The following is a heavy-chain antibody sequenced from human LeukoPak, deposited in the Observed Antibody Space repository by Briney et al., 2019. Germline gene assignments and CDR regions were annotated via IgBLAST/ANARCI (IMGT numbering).Heavy chain of an antibody. J-gene: IGHJ4*02. CDR3: AKVWYGDYEMYFDY. D-gene: IGHD4-17*01. CDR2: ISGSGGST. Sequence: GGSLRLSCAASGFTFSPYAMSWVRQAPGKGLEWVSAISGSGGSTYYADSAKGRFTISRDNSKNTLYLQMNSLRAEDTAVYYCAKVWYGDYEMYFDYWGQGTLVTVSS. CDR1: GFTFSPYA. V-gene: IGHV3-23*01.